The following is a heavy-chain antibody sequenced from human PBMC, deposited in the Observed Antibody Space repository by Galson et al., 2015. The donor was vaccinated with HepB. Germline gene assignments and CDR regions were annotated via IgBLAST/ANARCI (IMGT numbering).Heavy chain of an antibody. J-gene: IGHJ6*02. CDR1: GFTFSSYS. CDR2: ISSSSSYI. D-gene: IGHD6-19*01. Sequence: SLRLSCAASGFTFSSYSMNWVRQAPGKGLEWVSSISSSSSYIYYADSVKGRFTISRDNAKNSLYLQMNSLRAEDTAVYYCARDLLKIKWLVQIPYYYGMDVWGQGTTVTVSS. CDR3: ARDLLKIKWLVQIPYYYGMDV. V-gene: IGHV3-21*01.